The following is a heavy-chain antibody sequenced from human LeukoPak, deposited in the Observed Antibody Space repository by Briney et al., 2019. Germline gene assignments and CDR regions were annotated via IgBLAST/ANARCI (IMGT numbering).Heavy chain of an antibody. CDR3: ARDRSDYYDY. V-gene: IGHV3-48*04. CDR2: ISSSGSTI. Sequence: GGSLRLSCAASGFTFSSYAMSWVRQAPGKGLEWVSYISSSGSTIYYADSVKGRFTISRDNAKNSLYLQMNSLRAEDTAVYYCARDRSDYYDYWGQGTLVTVSS. J-gene: IGHJ4*02. D-gene: IGHD3-3*01. CDR1: GFTFSSYA.